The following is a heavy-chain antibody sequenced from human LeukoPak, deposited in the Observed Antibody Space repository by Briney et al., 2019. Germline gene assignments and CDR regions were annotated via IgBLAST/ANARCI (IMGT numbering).Heavy chain of an antibody. V-gene: IGHV1-69*04. CDR3: ARYLLPENAVGATPIDY. CDR2: IIPILGIA. CDR1: GGTFSSYA. J-gene: IGHJ4*02. Sequence: ASVKVSCKASGGTFSSYAISWVRQAPGQGLEWMGRIIPILGIANYAQKFQGRVTITADKSTSTAYMELSSLRSEDPAVYYCARYLLPENAVGATPIDYWGQGTLVTVSS. D-gene: IGHD1-26*01.